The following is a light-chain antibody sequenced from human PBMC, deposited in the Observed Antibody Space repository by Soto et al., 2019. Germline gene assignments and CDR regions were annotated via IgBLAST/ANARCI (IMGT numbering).Light chain of an antibody. V-gene: IGKV1-39*01. J-gene: IGKJ3*01. CDR2: AAS. CDR1: QSISSY. Sequence: DIPMTQSPSPLSASVGDRVTITCRASQSISSYLNWYQQKPGKAPKLLIYAASSLQSGVPSRFSGSGSGTDFTLTISSLQPEDFATYYCQQSYSTRGFTFGPGTKVDIK. CDR3: QQSYSTRGFT.